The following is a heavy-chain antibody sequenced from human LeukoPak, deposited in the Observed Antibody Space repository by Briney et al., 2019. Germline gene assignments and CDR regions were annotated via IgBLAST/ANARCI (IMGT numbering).Heavy chain of an antibody. J-gene: IGHJ1*01. Sequence: PSETLSLTCTVSGGSISSGGYYWSWIRQHPGKGLEWIGYIYYSGSTYYNPSLKSRVTISVDTSKNQFSLKLTSVTAADTALYFCARGEGEAPSSWGQGNVVTVSS. V-gene: IGHV4-31*03. D-gene: IGHD2-21*01. CDR2: IYYSGST. CDR1: GGSISSGGYY. CDR3: ARGEGEAPSS.